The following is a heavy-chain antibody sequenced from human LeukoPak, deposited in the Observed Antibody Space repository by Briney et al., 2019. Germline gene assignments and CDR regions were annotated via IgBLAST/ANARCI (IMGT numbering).Heavy chain of an antibody. J-gene: IGHJ5*02. CDR2: TYYTGNT. V-gene: IGHV4-59*01. Sequence: SETLSPTCSVSGDSISNNYWSWIRQPPGKGLEWIGFTYYTGNTNYDYNPSLKSRVTISLDTSKNQFYLKLSSVTAADTAVYFCARGYIGSGSYNWFDPWGQGTLVTVSS. CDR3: ARGYIGSGSYNWFDP. CDR1: GDSISNNY. D-gene: IGHD3-10*01.